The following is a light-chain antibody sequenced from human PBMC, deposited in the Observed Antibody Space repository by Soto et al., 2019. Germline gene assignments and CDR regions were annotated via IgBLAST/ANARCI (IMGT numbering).Light chain of an antibody. CDR2: GAS. CDR3: QQYNNWPPYT. Sequence: EIVMTQSPATLSVSPGERATLSCRASHIIGNNLAWYQQKPGQAPRLLIYGASTRATGVPARFSSSGSGTEFTLTISRLQSEDFAVYFCQQYNNWPPYTFGQGTKLEIK. CDR1: HIIGNN. J-gene: IGKJ2*01. V-gene: IGKV3-15*01.